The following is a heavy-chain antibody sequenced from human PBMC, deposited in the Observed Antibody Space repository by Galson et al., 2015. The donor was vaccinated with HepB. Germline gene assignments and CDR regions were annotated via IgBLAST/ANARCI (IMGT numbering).Heavy chain of an antibody. CDR1: GYTFTSYG. CDR3: ARDRPYYYDSSGYYYDGSAFDI. J-gene: IGHJ3*02. D-gene: IGHD3-22*01. CDR2: ISAYNGNT. Sequence: SVKVSCKASGYTFTSYGISWVRQAPGQGLEWMGWISAYNGNTNYAQKLQGRVTMTTDTSTSTAYMELRSRRSDDTAVYYCARDRPYYYDSSGYYYDGSAFDIWVQGTMVTVSS. V-gene: IGHV1-18*01.